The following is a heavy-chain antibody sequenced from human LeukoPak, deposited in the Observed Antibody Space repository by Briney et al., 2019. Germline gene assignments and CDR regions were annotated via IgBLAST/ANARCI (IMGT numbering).Heavy chain of an antibody. CDR3: ASHGMYYYGSGSTGNWFDP. V-gene: IGHV4-34*01. CDR2: INHSGST. D-gene: IGHD3-10*01. Sequence: PSETLSLTRAVYGGSFSGYYWSWIRQPPGKGLEWIGEINHSGSTNYNPSLKSRVTISVDTSKNQFSLKLSSVTAADTAVYYCASHGMYYYGSGSTGNWFDPWGQGTLVTVSS. J-gene: IGHJ5*02. CDR1: GGSFSGYY.